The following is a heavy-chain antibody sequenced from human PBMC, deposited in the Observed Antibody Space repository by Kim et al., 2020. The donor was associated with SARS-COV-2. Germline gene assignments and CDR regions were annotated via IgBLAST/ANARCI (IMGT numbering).Heavy chain of an antibody. CDR1: GGSFSGYY. J-gene: IGHJ4*02. CDR3: ARGRGYSPGRSGGELDY. V-gene: IGHV4-34*01. D-gene: IGHD5-18*01. Sequence: SETLSLTCAVYGGSFSGYYWSWIRQPPGKGLEWIGEINHSGSTNYNPSLKSRVTISVDTSKNQFSLKLSSVTAADTAVYYCARGRGYSPGRSGGELDYWGQGTLVTVSS. CDR2: INHSGST.